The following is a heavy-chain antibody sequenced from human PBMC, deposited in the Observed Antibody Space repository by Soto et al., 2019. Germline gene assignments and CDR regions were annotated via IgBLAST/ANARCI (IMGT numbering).Heavy chain of an antibody. V-gene: IGHV3-15*07. J-gene: IGHJ3*01. CDR1: GFTFTSAW. CDR2: IVSRSDGGAI. CDR3: TTATKLNAGGQVSGAFDV. D-gene: IGHD6-25*01. Sequence: EVQLVESGGGFVKPGGSLRLSCAASGFTFTSAWMNWVRQAPGKGLEWVARIVSRSDGGAIDYAAPVRGRFTISRDDSKNTLYLQMNSLKVEDTGIYFCTTATKLNAGGQVSGAFDVWGQGKRVT.